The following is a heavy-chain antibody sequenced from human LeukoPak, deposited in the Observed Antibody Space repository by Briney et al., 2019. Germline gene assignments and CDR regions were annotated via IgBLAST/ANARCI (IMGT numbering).Heavy chain of an antibody. CDR3: ATLFHVVVIAIQDY. V-gene: IGHV1-24*01. J-gene: IGHJ4*02. D-gene: IGHD2-21*01. CDR2: FDPEDGET. CDR1: GDTLTELS. Sequence: GASVKVSCKVSGDTLTELSMHWVRQAPGKGLEWMGGFDPEDGETIYAQKFQGRVTMTEDTSTDTAYMELSSLRSEDTAVYYCATLFHVVVIAIQDYWGQGTLVTVSS.